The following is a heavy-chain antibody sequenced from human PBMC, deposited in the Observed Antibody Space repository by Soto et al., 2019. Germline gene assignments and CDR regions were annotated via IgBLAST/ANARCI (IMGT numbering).Heavy chain of an antibody. CDR1: GFTFRSYG. D-gene: IGHD5-18*01. CDR2: ISFDETIK. J-gene: IGHJ4*02. Sequence: GGALILSCAACGFTFRSYGMHWVRQAPGKGLECVAFISFDETIKYYADSVKGRFTISRDISKNTLYLQMSSLRAEDTALYYCAKDLSYGYVDYWGQGTLVTVSS. CDR3: AKDLSYGYVDY. V-gene: IGHV3-30*18.